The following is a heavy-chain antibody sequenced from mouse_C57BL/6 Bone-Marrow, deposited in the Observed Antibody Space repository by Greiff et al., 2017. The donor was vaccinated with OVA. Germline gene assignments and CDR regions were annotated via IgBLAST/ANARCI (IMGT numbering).Heavy chain of an antibody. CDR2: INPYNGGT. CDR1: GYTFTDYY. CDR3: ASPSFAY. V-gene: IGHV1-19*01. J-gene: IGHJ3*01. Sequence: EVQLQQSGPVLVKPGASVKMSCKASGYTFTDYYMNWVKQSHGKSLEWIGVINPYNGGTSYNQKLQGKATLTVDKSSSTAYMELNSLTSDDSAVYYCASPSFAYWGQGTLVTVSA.